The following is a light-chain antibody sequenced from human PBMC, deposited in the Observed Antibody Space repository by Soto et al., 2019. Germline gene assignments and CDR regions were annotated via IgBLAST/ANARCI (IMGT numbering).Light chain of an antibody. CDR1: SSDVGGYNY. J-gene: IGLJ3*02. CDR3: SSYTSSSTGV. CDR2: DVS. Sequence: QSVLTQPASVSGSPGQSITISCTGTSSDVGGYNYVSWYQQHPGKAPKLMIYDVSNRPSGVSNRFSGSKSGNTASLTISGLPAEDEADYYCSSYTSSSTGVFGGGTQLTVL. V-gene: IGLV2-14*01.